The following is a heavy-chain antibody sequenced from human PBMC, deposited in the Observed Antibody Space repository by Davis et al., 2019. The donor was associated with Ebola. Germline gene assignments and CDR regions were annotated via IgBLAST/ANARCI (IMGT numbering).Heavy chain of an antibody. V-gene: IGHV3-23*01. CDR2: ISGSGGST. J-gene: IGHJ4*02. Sequence: GESLKISCAASGFTFDDYAMSWVRQAPGKGLEWVSAISGSGGSTYYADSVKGRFTISRDNSKNTLYLQMNSLRAEDTAVYYCAKDRPSSREIDYWGQGTLVTVSS. CDR3: AKDRPSSREIDY. CDR1: GFTFDDYA.